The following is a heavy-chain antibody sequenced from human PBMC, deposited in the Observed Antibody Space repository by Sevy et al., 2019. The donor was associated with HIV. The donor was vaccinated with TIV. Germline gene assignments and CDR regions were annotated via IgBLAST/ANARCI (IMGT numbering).Heavy chain of an antibody. CDR3: ARNPEMATIRGYAFDI. CDR2: ISYDGSNK. CDR1: GFTFSSYA. D-gene: IGHD5-12*01. Sequence: GGSLRLSCAASGFTFSSYAMHWVRQAPGKGLEWVAVISYDGSNKYYADSVKGRFTISRDNSKNTLYLQMNSLRAEDTAVYYCARNPEMATIRGYAFDIWGQGTMVTVSS. V-gene: IGHV3-30-3*01. J-gene: IGHJ3*02.